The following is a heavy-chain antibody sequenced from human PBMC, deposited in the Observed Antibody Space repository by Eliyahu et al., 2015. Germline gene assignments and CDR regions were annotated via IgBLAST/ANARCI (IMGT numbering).Heavy chain of an antibody. CDR3: AKDRGVFYYGSGLYFFDS. CDR1: GFTXNRYA. J-gene: IGHJ4*02. V-gene: IGHV3-23*01. Sequence: EVQLLESGGGLVQPGGSLRLSCTGSGFTXNRYALPWVRQTPGKGLEWVSSISGGGVSTYYADPVRGRFTISRDNSKNTLYLQMNNLRAEDTAIYYCAKDRGVFYYGSGLYFFDSWGQGSLVTVSS. CDR2: ISGGGVST. D-gene: IGHD3-10*01.